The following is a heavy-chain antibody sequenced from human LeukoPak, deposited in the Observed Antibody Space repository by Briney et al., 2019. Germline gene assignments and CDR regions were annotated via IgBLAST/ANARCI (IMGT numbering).Heavy chain of an antibody. CDR3: ARDGSSDRYFHT. Sequence: ASVKVSCKASGYTFTGSFVHWVRQVPGQGFEWMGWINPNSGGSNYAQKFQGRVSMTSDTSISTAYLELSRLRFDDTAVYYCARDGSSDRYFHTWGQGTLVTVSS. CDR2: INPNSGGS. D-gene: IGHD3-16*02. J-gene: IGHJ5*02. V-gene: IGHV1-2*02. CDR1: GYTFTGSF.